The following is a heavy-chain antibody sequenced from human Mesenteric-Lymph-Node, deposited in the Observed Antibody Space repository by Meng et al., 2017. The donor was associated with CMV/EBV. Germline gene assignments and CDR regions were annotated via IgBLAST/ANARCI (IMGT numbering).Heavy chain of an antibody. Sequence: SISSGGYYWNWIRQHPGKGLEWIGYIYYSGNTYYNPSLRSRVTISVDTSENQFSLTLSSVTAADTAVYYCARGRGTSRLYYYYGMDVWGQGTTVTVSS. V-gene: IGHV4-31*02. D-gene: IGHD3-16*01. CDR1: SISSGGYY. CDR3: ARGRGTSRLYYYYGMDV. CDR2: IYYSGNT. J-gene: IGHJ6*02.